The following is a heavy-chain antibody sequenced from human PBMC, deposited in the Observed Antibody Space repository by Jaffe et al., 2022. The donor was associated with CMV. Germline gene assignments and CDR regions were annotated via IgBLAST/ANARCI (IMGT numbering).Heavy chain of an antibody. Sequence: EVQLVESGGGLVKPGGSLRLSCAASGFAFSTAWMSWVRQAPGKGLEWVGRIKSKTDGGTTEYAAPVKGRFTISRDDSKNTLYVQMNSLKTEDTAVYYCTAIATGYFHRWGQGTLVTVSS. CDR3: TAIATGYFHR. CDR2: IKSKTDGGTT. CDR1: GFAFSTAW. D-gene: IGHD6-13*01. J-gene: IGHJ1*01. V-gene: IGHV3-15*01.